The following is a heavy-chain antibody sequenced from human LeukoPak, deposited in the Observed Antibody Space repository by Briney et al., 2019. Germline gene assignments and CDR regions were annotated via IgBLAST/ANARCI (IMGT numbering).Heavy chain of an antibody. Sequence: PSETLSLTCTVSGGPISSYYWSWIRQPPGKGLEWIGYIYYSGSTNYNPSLKSRVTISVDTSKNQFSLKLSSVTAADTAVYYCASGISFDYWGQGTLVTVSS. CDR3: ASGISFDY. CDR1: GGPISSYY. V-gene: IGHV4-59*01. J-gene: IGHJ4*02. D-gene: IGHD2/OR15-2a*01. CDR2: IYYSGST.